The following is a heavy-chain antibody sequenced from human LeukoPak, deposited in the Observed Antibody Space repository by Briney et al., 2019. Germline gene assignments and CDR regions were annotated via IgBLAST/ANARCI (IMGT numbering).Heavy chain of an antibody. CDR1: GFTFSSYG. CDR3: ARDAYSSGWYAPHPYGMDV. CDR2: IWYDGSNK. J-gene: IGHJ6*02. D-gene: IGHD6-19*01. V-gene: IGHV3-33*01. Sequence: QSGGSLRLSCAASGFTFSSYGMHWVRQAPGKGLEWVAVIWYDGSNKYYADSVKGRFTISRDNSKNTLYLQMNGLRAEDTAVYYCARDAYSSGWYAPHPYGMDVWGQGTTVTVSS.